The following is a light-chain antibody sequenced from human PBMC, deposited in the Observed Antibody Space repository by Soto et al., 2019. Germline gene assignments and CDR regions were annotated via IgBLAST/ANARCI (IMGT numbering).Light chain of an antibody. CDR2: EVN. V-gene: IGLV2-8*01. CDR1: SSDVGGYNY. Sequence: QSVLTQPPSASGSPGQSVTISCTGTSSDVGGYNYVSWYQQHPGKAPKLMIYEVNKRPSGVPDRFSGSKSGNMASLTVSGLQADDEADYYCSSYAGSNNLVFGGGTKLTVL. CDR3: SSYAGSNNLV. J-gene: IGLJ2*01.